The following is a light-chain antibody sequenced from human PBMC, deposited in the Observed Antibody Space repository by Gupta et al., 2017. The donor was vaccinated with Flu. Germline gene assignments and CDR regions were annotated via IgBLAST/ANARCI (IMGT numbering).Light chain of an antibody. CDR1: QSITSGY. V-gene: IGKV3-20*01. Sequence: EIVLTQSPDTLSLSPGERATLTCRASQSITSGYLAWYQQKPGQAPRLLIYGASGRATDIPDRCSGSGSGTDFTLTISRLEPEDFAVYYCQQYGSSPRITFGQGTRLEIK. CDR3: QQYGSSPRIT. J-gene: IGKJ5*01. CDR2: GAS.